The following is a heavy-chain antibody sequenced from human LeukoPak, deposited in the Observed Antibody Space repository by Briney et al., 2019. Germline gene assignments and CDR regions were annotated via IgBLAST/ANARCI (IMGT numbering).Heavy chain of an antibody. CDR3: TSLDYQLLYGYFQH. D-gene: IGHD2-2*02. CDR1: GYSFSSHW. Sequence: GESLKISCKGSGYSFSSHWIAWVRQMPGKGLEWMGIVFPGDSDTRYSPSFQGQVTISVDKSISTAYLQWSSLKASDTAMYYCTSLDYQLLYGYFQHWGQGTLVTVSS. CDR2: VFPGDSDT. J-gene: IGHJ1*01. V-gene: IGHV5-51*01.